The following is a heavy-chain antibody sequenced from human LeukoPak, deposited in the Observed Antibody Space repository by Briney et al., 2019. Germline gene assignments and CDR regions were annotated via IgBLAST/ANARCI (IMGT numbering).Heavy chain of an antibody. CDR2: VKQDGRER. V-gene: IGHV3-7*01. CDR1: GFIYGNYW. CDR3: TRRLDD. J-gene: IGHJ4*02. D-gene: IGHD3-16*01. Sequence: GGSLRLSCRGSGFIYGNYWMTWVRQAPGKGLEWVANVKQDGRERHYVDSVEGRFTISRDNTQNSVYLQMNDVRVEDTAVYYCTRRLDDWGQGTLVTVSS.